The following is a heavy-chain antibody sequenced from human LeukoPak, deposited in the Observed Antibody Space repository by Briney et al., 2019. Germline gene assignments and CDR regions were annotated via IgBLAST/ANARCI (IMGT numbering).Heavy chain of an antibody. D-gene: IGHD2-15*01. V-gene: IGHV4-4*07. J-gene: IGHJ5*02. Sequence: SETLSLTCIVSGSSISSYYWNWIRQPAGKGLEWIGRIYTSGSTNYNPSLKSRVTISVDTSKNQFSLKLSSVTAADTAVYYCARALRVAATPYNWFDPWGQGTLVTVSS. CDR2: IYTSGST. CDR3: ARALRVAATPYNWFDP. CDR1: GSSISSYY.